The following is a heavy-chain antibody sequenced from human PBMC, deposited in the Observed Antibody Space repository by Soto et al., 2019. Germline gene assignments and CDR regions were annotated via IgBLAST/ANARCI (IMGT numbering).Heavy chain of an antibody. D-gene: IGHD4-17*01. Sequence: GGSLRLSCAVSGFICSSYDMSWVRQAPGKGLEWVSTILVGGSTHYEDSVKGRFTISRDTSKNTVYLQMNRLTGGDTAVYYCAKATVTSGGAFEIYGQGTMVTVSS. CDR1: GFICSSYD. V-gene: IGHV3-23*01. CDR3: AKATVTSGGAFEI. J-gene: IGHJ3*02. CDR2: ILVGGST.